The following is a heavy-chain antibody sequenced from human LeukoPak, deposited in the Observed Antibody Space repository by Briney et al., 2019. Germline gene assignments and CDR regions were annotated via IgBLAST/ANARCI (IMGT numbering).Heavy chain of an antibody. Sequence: QTGGSLRLSCAASGFTFSSYAMSWVRQAPGKGLEWVSAISGSGGSTYYADSVKGRFTISRDNSKNTLYLQMNSLRAEDTAVYYCAKDRGLSIAVAGTGYWGQGTLVIVSS. CDR1: GFTFSSYA. V-gene: IGHV3-23*01. J-gene: IGHJ4*02. CDR2: ISGSGGST. CDR3: AKDRGLSIAVAGTGY. D-gene: IGHD6-19*01.